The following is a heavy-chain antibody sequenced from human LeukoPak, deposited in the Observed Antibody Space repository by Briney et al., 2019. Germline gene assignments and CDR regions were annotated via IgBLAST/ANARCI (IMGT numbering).Heavy chain of an antibody. CDR1: RDSFTNSW. J-gene: IGHJ5*02. Sequence: GESLRISCKGSRDSFTNSWFGWMRQTPGKGLGWLGIIYPGVSDTRYNPSFQGQVTISADKSINTDYLQWSSLKALDSAMYYCATADSGTYLIWFDPWGQGTLVTVSS. V-gene: IGHV5-51*01. CDR2: IYPGVSDT. CDR3: ATADSGTYLIWFDP. D-gene: IGHD1-26*01.